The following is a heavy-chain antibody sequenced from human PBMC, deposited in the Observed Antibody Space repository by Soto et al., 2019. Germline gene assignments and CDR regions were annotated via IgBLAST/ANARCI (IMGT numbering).Heavy chain of an antibody. CDR1: GYTFTSYG. V-gene: IGHV1-18*01. D-gene: IGHD1-26*01. Sequence: ASVKVSCKASGYTFTSYGISWVRQAPGQGLEWMGWISAYNGNTNYAQKLQGRVTMTTDTSTSTAYMELRSLRSDDTAVYYCARVVMRRSALLQGTYYYYMDVWGKGTTVTVSS. J-gene: IGHJ6*03. CDR3: ARVVMRRSALLQGTYYYYMDV. CDR2: ISAYNGNT.